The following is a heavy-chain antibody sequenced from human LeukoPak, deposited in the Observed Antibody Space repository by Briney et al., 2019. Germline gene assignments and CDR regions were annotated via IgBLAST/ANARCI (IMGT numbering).Heavy chain of an antibody. Sequence: ASVKVSCKASGYTFTSYGISWVRQAPGQGLEWMGWISAYNGNTNYAQKLQGRVTMTTDTSTSTAYMELRSLRSDDTAVYYCATPGHYCGADCPFDYWGQGTLVTVSS. D-gene: IGHD2-21*01. V-gene: IGHV1-18*01. CDR1: GYTFTSYG. J-gene: IGHJ4*02. CDR2: ISAYNGNT. CDR3: ATPGHYCGADCPFDY.